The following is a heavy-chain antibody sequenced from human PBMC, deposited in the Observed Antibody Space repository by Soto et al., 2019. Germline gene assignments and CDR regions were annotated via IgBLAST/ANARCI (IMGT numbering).Heavy chain of an antibody. CDR2: IIPILGIA. Sequence: QVQLVQSGAEVKKPGSSVKVSCKASGGTFSSYTISWVRQAPGQGLEWMGRIIPILGIANYAQKFQGRVTSTADKATSTAYMELSTLRSGDTAVYYCAHGGWEESRGRYRGWFDPWGQGTLVCVSS. D-gene: IGHD1-26*01. CDR3: AHGGWEESRGRYRGWFDP. V-gene: IGHV1-69*02. J-gene: IGHJ5*02. CDR1: GGTFSSYT.